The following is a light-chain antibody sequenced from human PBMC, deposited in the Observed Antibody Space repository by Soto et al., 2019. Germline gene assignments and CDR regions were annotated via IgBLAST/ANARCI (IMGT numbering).Light chain of an antibody. CDR2: EVS. CDR3: SSYTETNDVLR. CDR1: SEDVGGYDY. Sequence: QSALTQPASVSGSPGQSITISCTGSSEDVGGYDYVSWYQQHPGKAPKLVIYEVSHRPSGISDRFSGSKSDTTASLTISGLEAEDEADYFCSSYTETNDVLRFGGGTKLTVL. J-gene: IGLJ2*01. V-gene: IGLV2-14*01.